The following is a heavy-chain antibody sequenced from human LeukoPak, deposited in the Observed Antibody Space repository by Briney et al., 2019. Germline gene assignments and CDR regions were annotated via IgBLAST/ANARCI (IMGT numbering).Heavy chain of an antibody. D-gene: IGHD1-26*01. V-gene: IGHV3-30*04. Sequence: GGSLRLSCAASGFTFSSYAMHWVRQAPGMGLEWVAVVSYDGSNKYYANSVKGRFTISRDKSKNTLHLQMNSLRAEDTAIYYCARDTSFAVGATLDFWGQGTLVTVSS. CDR3: ARDTSFAVGATLDF. CDR2: VSYDGSNK. J-gene: IGHJ4*02. CDR1: GFTFSSYA.